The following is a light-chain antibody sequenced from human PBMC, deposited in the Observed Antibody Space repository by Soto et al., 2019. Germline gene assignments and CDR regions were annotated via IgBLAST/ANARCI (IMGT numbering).Light chain of an antibody. CDR2: GS. CDR1: QSIRSD. Sequence: EIVMTQSPATLSVSPGERATLYCRASQSIRSDLAWYQQKPGQAPRLLIYGSTRATGIPARFSGSGSGTEITLTISSLQSEDSALYYCQQYNWWPWTFGQGTKVDIK. CDR3: QQYNWWPWT. V-gene: IGKV3-15*01. J-gene: IGKJ1*01.